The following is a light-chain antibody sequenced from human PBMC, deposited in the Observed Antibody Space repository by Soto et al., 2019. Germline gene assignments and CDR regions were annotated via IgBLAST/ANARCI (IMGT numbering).Light chain of an antibody. V-gene: IGKV3-15*01. J-gene: IGKJ2*01. CDR2: GAS. CDR1: QSVSSN. CDR3: QQYNNWPPYT. Sequence: DIVMTQSPATLSVSPGERATLSCRASQSVSSNLAWYQQKPGQAPRLLIYGASTRATGIPARFSGSGSGTEFTLNISRLQPEDFAVYYCQQYNNWPPYTFGQGTKLEIK.